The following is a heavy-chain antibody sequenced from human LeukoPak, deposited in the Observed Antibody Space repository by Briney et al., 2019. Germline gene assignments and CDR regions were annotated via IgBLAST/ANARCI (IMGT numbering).Heavy chain of an antibody. CDR2: ISAYNGNA. J-gene: IGHJ4*02. CDR1: GYTFTSYG. CDR3: ARGIIGYYFDY. Sequence: GASVKVSCKTSGYTFTSYGLSWVRQAPGQGLGWMGWISAYNGNANYARNPQGRLTMTTDTSTSTAYMELRSLRSDDTAVYYCARGIIGYYFDYWGQGTLVTVSS. V-gene: IGHV1-18*01. D-gene: IGHD2-15*01.